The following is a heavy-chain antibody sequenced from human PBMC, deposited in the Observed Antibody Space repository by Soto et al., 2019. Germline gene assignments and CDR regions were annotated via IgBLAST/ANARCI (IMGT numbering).Heavy chain of an antibody. V-gene: IGHV1-8*02. CDR2: MNPNSGNT. CDR3: ARVTGTIDY. J-gene: IGHJ4*02. Sequence: ASVKVSCKASGYTFTSYAMHWVRQAPGQRLEWMGWMNPNSGNTGYAQKFQGRVTLTRNTSITTAYMELSSLRSEDTAVYYCARVTGTIDYWGQGTLVTVSS. CDR1: GYTFTSYA. D-gene: IGHD1-1*01.